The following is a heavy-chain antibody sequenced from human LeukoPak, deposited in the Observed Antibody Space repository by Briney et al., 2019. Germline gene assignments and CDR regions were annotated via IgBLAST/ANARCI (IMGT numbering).Heavy chain of an antibody. CDR2: INHSGST. Sequence: SETLSLTCAVYGGSFSGYYWSWMRQPPGKGLEWIGEINHSGSTNYNPSLKSRVTISVDTSKNQFSLKLSSVTAADTAVYYCARADYYDSSGYYYWGQGTLVTVSS. J-gene: IGHJ4*02. CDR1: GGSFSGYY. CDR3: ARADYYDSSGYYY. V-gene: IGHV4-34*01. D-gene: IGHD3-22*01.